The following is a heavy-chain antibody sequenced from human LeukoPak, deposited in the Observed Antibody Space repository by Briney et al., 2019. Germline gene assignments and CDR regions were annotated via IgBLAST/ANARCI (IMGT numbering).Heavy chain of an antibody. CDR1: GFTFSSYW. CDR2: INTDGRST. CDR3: ARDGTPYDFWSGYYPSNWFDP. Sequence: GSLLLSCAASGFTFSSYWMHWVRQAPGKGLVWVSRINTDGRSTNYADSVKGRFTISRDNAKNTLYLQMNSLRAEDTAVYYCARDGTPYDFWSGYYPSNWFDPWGQGTLVTVSS. D-gene: IGHD3-3*01. V-gene: IGHV3-74*01. J-gene: IGHJ5*02.